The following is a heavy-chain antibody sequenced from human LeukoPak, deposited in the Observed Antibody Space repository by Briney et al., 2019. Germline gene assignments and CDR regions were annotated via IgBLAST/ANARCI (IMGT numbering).Heavy chain of an antibody. D-gene: IGHD6-13*01. V-gene: IGHV3-53*01. J-gene: IGHJ4*02. Sequence: GGSLRLSCAASGFTVTNKYMGWVRQAPGKGLEWVSSIDKNDATTNYADSVRGRFTISRDNSKNTLHLQMSSLRAEDTAVYYCAKYNGQLLEQWYFDYWGQGTLVTVSS. CDR1: GFTVTNKY. CDR3: AKYNGQLLEQWYFDY. CDR2: IDKNDATT.